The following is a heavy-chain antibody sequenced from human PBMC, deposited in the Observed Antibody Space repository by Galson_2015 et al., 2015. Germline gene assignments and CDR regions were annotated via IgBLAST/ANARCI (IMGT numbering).Heavy chain of an antibody. CDR2: ISSNGGST. D-gene: IGHD5-12*01. CDR1: GFTFSSYA. Sequence: SLRLSCAASGFTFSSYAMHWVRQAPGKGLEYVSAISSNGGSTYYADSVKGRFTISRDNSKNTLYLQMSSLRAEDTAVYYCVKVLYSGYAPPAFDYWGQGTLVTVSS. V-gene: IGHV3-64D*06. J-gene: IGHJ4*02. CDR3: VKVLYSGYAPPAFDY.